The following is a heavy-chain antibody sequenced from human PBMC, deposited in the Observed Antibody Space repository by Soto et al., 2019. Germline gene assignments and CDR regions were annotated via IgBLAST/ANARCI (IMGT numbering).Heavy chain of an antibody. CDR3: ARESRPNEGLFPYYYYYYGMDV. CDR2: MNPNSGNT. J-gene: IGHJ6*02. D-gene: IGHD3-3*01. CDR1: GYTFTSYD. V-gene: IGHV1-8*01. Sequence: ASVKVSCKASGYTFTSYDINWVRQATGQGLEWMGWMNPNSGNTGYAQKFQGRVTMTRNTSISTAYMELSSLRSEGTAVYYCARESRPNEGLFPYYYYYYGMDVWGQGTTVTVSS.